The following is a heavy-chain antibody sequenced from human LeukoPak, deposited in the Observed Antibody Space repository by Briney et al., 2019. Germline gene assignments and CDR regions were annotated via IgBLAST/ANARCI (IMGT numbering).Heavy chain of an antibody. Sequence: GGSLILYCEASGVTFSSYVMSWVRQAPGKGPEWVSGISGSGGGTYYADSVKGRFAISRDNSKNTLYLQMNSLRAEDTAVYYCVQEGPRGLAFDIWGQGTKVTVSS. CDR1: GVTFSSYV. CDR3: VQEGPRGLAFDI. V-gene: IGHV3-23*01. CDR2: ISGSGGGT. J-gene: IGHJ3*02.